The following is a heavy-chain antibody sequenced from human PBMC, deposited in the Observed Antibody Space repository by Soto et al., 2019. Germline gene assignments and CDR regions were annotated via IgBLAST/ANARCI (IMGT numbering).Heavy chain of an antibody. CDR1: GFTFSSYG. Sequence: QVQLVESGGGVAQPGRSLRLSCAVSGFTFSSYGMNWVRQAPGKGLEWVAAIYYDGSNKYYADSVRGRFTISRDNFKNTLYLHMNSLRAEDTAVYYCARDSKDDSSGYYAGFDYWGQGTLVTVSS. D-gene: IGHD3-22*01. J-gene: IGHJ4*02. V-gene: IGHV3-33*01. CDR3: ARDSKDDSSGYYAGFDY. CDR2: IYYDGSNK.